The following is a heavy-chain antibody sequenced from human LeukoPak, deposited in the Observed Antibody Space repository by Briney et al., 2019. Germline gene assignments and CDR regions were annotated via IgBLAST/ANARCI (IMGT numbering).Heavy chain of an antibody. D-gene: IGHD4-17*01. V-gene: IGHV4-59*01. CDR2: IYYSGST. CDR1: GRSISSYY. J-gene: IGHJ5*02. CDR3: ARDATYGDYPENWFDP. Sequence: SETLSVTCTVSGRSISSYYWSWIRQPPGKGLDSIGHIYYSGSTNYNPSLKSRFTISVDTSKNQFSLKLSSVTAADTAVYYCARDATYGDYPENWFDPWGQGTLVTLSS.